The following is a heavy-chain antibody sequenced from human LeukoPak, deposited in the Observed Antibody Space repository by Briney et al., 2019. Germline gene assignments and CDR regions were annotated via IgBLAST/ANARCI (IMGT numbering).Heavy chain of an antibody. CDR1: GXTFSAFP. D-gene: IGHD3-22*01. CDR2: ISSNGAST. Sequence: PGGSLRLSCSASGXTFSAFPMHWVRQAPGKGLEYVSAISSNGASTYYAGSLKGRFTISRDNSKNTLYLQMSSLRPEDTALYYCVRESAYYDYWGQGTLATVSS. V-gene: IGHV3-64D*09. J-gene: IGHJ4*02. CDR3: VRESAYYDY.